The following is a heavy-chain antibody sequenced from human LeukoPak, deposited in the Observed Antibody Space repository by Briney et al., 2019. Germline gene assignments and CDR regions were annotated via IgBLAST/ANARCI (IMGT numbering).Heavy chain of an antibody. CDR3: ATTWGAMGYYFDY. D-gene: IGHD3-16*01. J-gene: IGHJ4*02. Sequence: GASVKVSCKVSGYTLTELSMHWVRQAPGKGLEWMGGFDPEDGGTIYAQKFQGRVTMTEDTSTDTAYMELSSLRSEDTAVCYCATTWGAMGYYFDYWGQGTLVTVSS. CDR1: GYTLTELS. CDR2: FDPEDGGT. V-gene: IGHV1-24*01.